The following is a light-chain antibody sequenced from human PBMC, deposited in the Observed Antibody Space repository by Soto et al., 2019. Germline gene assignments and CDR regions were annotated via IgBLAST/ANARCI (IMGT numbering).Light chain of an antibody. CDR3: QQYGTSPST. Sequence: EIELTQSPATLSLSPGERASLSCRASQSVSSYYLAWYQQKPGQAPRLLIYAASIRATGIPDRFSGSGSGTDFTLTISRLEPEDFAVYYCQQYGTSPSTFGQGTKVDIK. CDR2: AAS. J-gene: IGKJ1*01. V-gene: IGKV3-20*01. CDR1: QSVSSYY.